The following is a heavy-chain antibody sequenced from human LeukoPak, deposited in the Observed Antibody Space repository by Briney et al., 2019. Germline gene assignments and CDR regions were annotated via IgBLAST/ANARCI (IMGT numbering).Heavy chain of an antibody. J-gene: IGHJ3*02. D-gene: IGHD1-26*01. CDR1: GYTLTELS. V-gene: IGHV1-24*01. CDR2: FDPEDGET. CDR3: ATPQSGGSHYSDAFDI. Sequence: ASVKVSCKVSGYTLTELSMHWVRQAPAKGLEWMGGFDPEDGETIYAQKFQGRVTVTEDTSTDTAYMELSSLRSEDTAVYYCATPQSGGSHYSDAFDIWGQGTMVTVSS.